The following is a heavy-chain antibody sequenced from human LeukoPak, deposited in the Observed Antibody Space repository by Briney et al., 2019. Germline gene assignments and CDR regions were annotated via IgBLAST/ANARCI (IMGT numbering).Heavy chain of an antibody. V-gene: IGHV3-73*01. CDR1: GFTFSGSA. D-gene: IGHD3-22*01. CDR3: TRPRITMIVDPLDAFDI. J-gene: IGHJ3*02. Sequence: GGSLRLSCAASGFTFSGSAMHWVRQASGKGLEWVGRIRSKSNSYATAYAASVKGRFTISRDDSKNTAYLQMNSLKTEDTAVYYCTRPRITMIVDPLDAFDIWGQGTMVTVSS. CDR2: IRSKSNSYAT.